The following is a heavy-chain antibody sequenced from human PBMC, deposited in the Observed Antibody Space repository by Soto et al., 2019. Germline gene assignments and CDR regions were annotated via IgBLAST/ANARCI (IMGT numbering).Heavy chain of an antibody. Sequence: GGSLRLSCAASGFTFSSYAMSWVRQAPGKGLEWVSAISGSGGSTYYAETVKGRFTISRDNSKNTLYLQMNSLRAEDTVVYYCAKEPYYDSLRAFDIWGQGTMVTVSS. CDR1: GFTFSSYA. J-gene: IGHJ3*02. CDR2: ISGSGGST. V-gene: IGHV3-23*01. CDR3: AKEPYYDSLRAFDI. D-gene: IGHD3-22*01.